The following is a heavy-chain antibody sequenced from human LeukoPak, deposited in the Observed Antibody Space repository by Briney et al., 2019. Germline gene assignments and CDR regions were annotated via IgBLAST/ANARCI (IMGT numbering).Heavy chain of an antibody. J-gene: IGHJ4*02. Sequence: PSETLSLTCTVSGGSISSSSYYWGWIRQPPGKGLEWIGSIYYSGSTYYNQSLKSRVTISVDTSKNQFSLKLSSVTAADTAVYYCARHVLDGGNSAWFDYWGQGTLVTVSS. CDR1: GGSISSSSYY. CDR2: IYYSGST. D-gene: IGHD4-23*01. V-gene: IGHV4-39*01. CDR3: ARHVLDGGNSAWFDY.